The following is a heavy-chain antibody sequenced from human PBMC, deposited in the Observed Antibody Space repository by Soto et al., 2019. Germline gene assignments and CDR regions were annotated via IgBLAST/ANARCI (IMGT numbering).Heavy chain of an antibody. Sequence: SETLSLTCTVSGGSISSGYYYWSWIRQPPGKGLEWIGYIYYSGSTYYNPSLKSRVTISLDTSKNQFSLNLNSVTAADTAVYYCAMVLASPPNWFDPWGQGTLVTVSS. V-gene: IGHV4-30-4*01. CDR2: IYYSGST. D-gene: IGHD3-3*02. CDR3: AMVLASPPNWFDP. J-gene: IGHJ5*02. CDR1: GGSISSGYYY.